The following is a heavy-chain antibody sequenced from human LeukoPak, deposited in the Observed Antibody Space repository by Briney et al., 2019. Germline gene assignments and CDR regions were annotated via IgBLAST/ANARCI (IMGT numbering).Heavy chain of an antibody. Sequence: KPSGTLSLTCAVSGVSISSSNWWSWVRQPPGKGLEWIGEIYHSGSTNYNPSLKSRVTMSVDTSKNQFSLKLSSVTAADTALYYCARDTGSGWSSVIDCWGQGILVTVSS. CDR1: GVSISSSNW. CDR2: IYHSGST. D-gene: IGHD3-22*01. V-gene: IGHV4-4*02. J-gene: IGHJ4*02. CDR3: ARDTGSGWSSVIDC.